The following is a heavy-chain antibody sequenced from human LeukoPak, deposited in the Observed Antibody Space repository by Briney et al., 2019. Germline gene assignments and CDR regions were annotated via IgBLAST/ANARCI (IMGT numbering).Heavy chain of an antibody. CDR3: ARDYSSGWYGHYYGMDV. CDR2: INPSGGRT. V-gene: IGHV1-46*01. D-gene: IGHD6-19*01. CDR1: GYTFTSYY. Sequence: ASVTVSCTAAGYTFTSYYMHWVRQAPGQGLEWMGIINPSGGRTSYAQQFQGRVTMTRDTSTSTVYMELSSLRSEDTAVYYCARDYSSGWYGHYYGMDVWGQGTTVTVSS. J-gene: IGHJ6*02.